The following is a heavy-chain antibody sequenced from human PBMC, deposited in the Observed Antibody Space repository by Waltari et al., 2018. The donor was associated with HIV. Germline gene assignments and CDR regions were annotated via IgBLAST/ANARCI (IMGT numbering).Heavy chain of an antibody. CDR3: ARLRGTNTVYDY. CDR2: INPVSSLL. V-gene: IGHV3-7*01. D-gene: IGHD3-10*01. Sequence: GYIFGKHWMSWVRQDPGKGLAGVASINPVSSLLYYLDSVRGRFTIARDDAKASVYLQMNSLRVEDTAVYFCARLRGTNTVYDYWGPGSLVTVS. CDR1: GYIFGKHW. J-gene: IGHJ4*02.